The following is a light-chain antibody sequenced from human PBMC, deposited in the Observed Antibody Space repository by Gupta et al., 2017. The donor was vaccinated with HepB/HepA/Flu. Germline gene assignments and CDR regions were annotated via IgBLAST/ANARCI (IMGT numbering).Light chain of an antibody. Sequence: EIVLTQSPVTLSLSPGERATLSCRASQSVSRYLAWYQQKPGQPPSLLVFDASNRATDIPTRFSGSGSGTXFTLTIXSLEPEDFAVYYCQQRINWPITFGXGTRVEIK. CDR1: QSVSRY. CDR2: DAS. CDR3: QQRINWPIT. J-gene: IGKJ4*01. V-gene: IGKV3-11*01.